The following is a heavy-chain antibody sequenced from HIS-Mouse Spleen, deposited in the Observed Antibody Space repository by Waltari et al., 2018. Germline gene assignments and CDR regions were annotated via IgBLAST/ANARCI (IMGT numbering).Heavy chain of an antibody. CDR1: GGSISSSSYY. CDR2: IYYSGST. CDR3: ARDRRGGVDY. D-gene: IGHD3-10*01. Sequence: QLQLQESGPGLVKPSETLSLTCTVSGGSISSSSYYWGWIRQPPGKGLEWIGSIYYSGSTYYNPPRKSRVTISVDTSKNQFSLKLSSVTAADTAVYYCARDRRGGVDYWGQGTLVTVSS. V-gene: IGHV4-39*07. J-gene: IGHJ4*02.